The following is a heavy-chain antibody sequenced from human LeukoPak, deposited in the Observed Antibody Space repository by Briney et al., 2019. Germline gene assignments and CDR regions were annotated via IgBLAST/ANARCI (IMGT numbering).Heavy chain of an antibody. CDR2: IRSKAYGGTT. CDR1: GFTFGDYA. J-gene: IGHJ4*02. CDR3: TRAHGGWFDY. Sequence: PGESLRLSCTASGFTFGDYAMSWVRQAPGKGLEWVGFIRSKAYGGTTEYAASVKGRFTISRDDSKSIAYLQMNSLKTEDTAVYYCTRAHGGWFDYWGQGTLVTVSS. V-gene: IGHV3-49*04. D-gene: IGHD6-19*01.